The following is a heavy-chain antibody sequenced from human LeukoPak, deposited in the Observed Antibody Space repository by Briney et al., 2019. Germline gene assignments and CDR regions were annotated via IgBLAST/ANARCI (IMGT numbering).Heavy chain of an antibody. CDR1: GYTFTVYF. D-gene: IGHD3-16*01. CDR2: MNPDNGGT. CDR3: ATLGGHSLAAQNGY. J-gene: IGHJ4*02. Sequence: GASVKVSCKASGYTFTVYFMHWMRQAPGQGLEWMWLMNPDNGGTHYAQKFQGRVTMTRDSSINTAYMELSRLTSDDTAVYYCATLGGHSLAAQNGYWGQGTLVTVSS. V-gene: IGHV1-2*02.